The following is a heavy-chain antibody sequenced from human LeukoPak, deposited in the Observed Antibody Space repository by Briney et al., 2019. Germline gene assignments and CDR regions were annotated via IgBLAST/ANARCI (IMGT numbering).Heavy chain of an antibody. D-gene: IGHD2-15*01. CDR1: GYTFTNYV. CDR2: INTNTGNP. CDR3: ARVWWYPSPYYYYYMDV. Sequence: ASVKVSCKASGYTFTNYVTNWVRQAPGQGLEWMGWINTNTGNPTYAQGVTGRFVFSLDTSVSTAYLQISSLKAEDTAVYYCARVWWYPSPYYYYYMDVWGKGTTVTVSS. J-gene: IGHJ6*03. V-gene: IGHV7-4-1*02.